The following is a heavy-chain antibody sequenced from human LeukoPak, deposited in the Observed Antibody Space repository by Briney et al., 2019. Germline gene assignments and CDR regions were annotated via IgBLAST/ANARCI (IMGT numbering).Heavy chain of an antibody. CDR2: IIPIFGTA. CDR3: ARTPGRIAAAGSGYYYYYYMDV. Sequence: ASVKVSCKAPGGTFSSYAISWVRQAPGQGLEWMGGIIPIFGTANYAQKFQGRVTITTDESTSPAYMELSSLRSEDTAVYYCARTPGRIAAAGSGYYYYYYMDVWGKGTTVTVSS. J-gene: IGHJ6*03. D-gene: IGHD6-13*01. CDR1: GGTFSSYA. V-gene: IGHV1-69*05.